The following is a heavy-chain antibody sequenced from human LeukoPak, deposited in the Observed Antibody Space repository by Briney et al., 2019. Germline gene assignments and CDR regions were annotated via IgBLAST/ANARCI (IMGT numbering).Heavy chain of an antibody. CDR3: ARGGGSSSPFDY. V-gene: IGHV4-30-2*01. Sequence: SETLSLTCAVSGGSISSGGYSWSWIRQPPGKGLEWIGYIYHSGSTYYNPSLKSRVTISVDRSRNQFSLKLSSVTAADTAVYYCARGGGSSSPFDYWGQGTLVTVSS. CDR1: GGSISSGGYS. J-gene: IGHJ4*02. D-gene: IGHD6-6*01. CDR2: IYHSGST.